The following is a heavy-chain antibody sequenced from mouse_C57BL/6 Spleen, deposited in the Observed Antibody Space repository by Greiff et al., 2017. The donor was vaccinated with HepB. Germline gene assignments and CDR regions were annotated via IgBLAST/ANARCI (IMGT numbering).Heavy chain of an antibody. Sequence: EVKLMESGGGLVKPGGSLKLSCAASGFTFSDYGMHWVRQAPEKGLEWVAYISSGSSTIYYADTVKGRFTISRDNAKNTLFLQMTSLRSEDTAMYYCARTDYDGYYYAMDYWGQGTSVTVSS. V-gene: IGHV5-17*01. J-gene: IGHJ4*01. D-gene: IGHD2-4*01. CDR2: ISSGSSTI. CDR3: ARTDYDGYYYAMDY. CDR1: GFTFSDYG.